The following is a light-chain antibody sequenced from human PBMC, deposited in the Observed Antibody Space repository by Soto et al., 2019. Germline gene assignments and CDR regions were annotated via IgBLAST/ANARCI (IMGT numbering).Light chain of an antibody. J-gene: IGKJ5*01. CDR3: QQYGSSPIA. CDR2: GAS. Sequence: EIVLTQSPGTLSLSPGERATLSCRAIQGVASRYLAWYQQKPGQAPRLLIYGASTRATGIPDRFSGSGLGTDFTLTISRLEPEDFAVYYCQQYGSSPIAFGQGTDWRLN. V-gene: IGKV3-20*01. CDR1: QGVASRY.